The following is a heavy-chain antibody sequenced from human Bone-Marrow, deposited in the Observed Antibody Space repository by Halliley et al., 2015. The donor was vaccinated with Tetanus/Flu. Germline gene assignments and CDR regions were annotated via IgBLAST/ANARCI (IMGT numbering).Heavy chain of an antibody. CDR3: ARVGSGWYNNWFDP. CDR2: MNGYNGNT. D-gene: IGHD6-19*01. V-gene: IGHV1-18*01. Sequence: WVGWMNGYNGNTRYAQKFQGRVIVTIDPSTSTAYLELRSLRSDDTAVYYCARVGSGWYNNWFDPWGQGTLVTVSS. J-gene: IGHJ5*02.